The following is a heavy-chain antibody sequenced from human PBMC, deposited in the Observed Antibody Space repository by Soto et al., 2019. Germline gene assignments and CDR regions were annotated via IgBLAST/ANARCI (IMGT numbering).Heavy chain of an antibody. CDR1: GYTFTGYY. J-gene: IGHJ6*02. V-gene: IGHV1-2*02. CDR3: ARDGGLWFGELLYGMDV. CDR2: INPNSGGT. Sequence: QVQLVQSGAEVKKPGASVKVSCKASGYTFTGYYMHWVRQAPGQGLEWMGWINPNSGGTNYAQKIKGRVTMTRDTSISTAYMELSRLRSDDTAVYYCARDGGLWFGELLYGMDVWGQGTTVTVSS. D-gene: IGHD3-10*01.